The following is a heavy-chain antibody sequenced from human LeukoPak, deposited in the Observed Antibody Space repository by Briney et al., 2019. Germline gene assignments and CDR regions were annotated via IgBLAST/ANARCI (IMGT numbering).Heavy chain of an antibody. CDR3: ARAKYYDSSGYYH. V-gene: IGHV1-2*02. D-gene: IGHD3-22*01. J-gene: IGHJ4*02. CDR2: INPNSGGT. CDR1: GYTFTGYY. Sequence: GASVKVSCKASGYTFTGYYMHWVRQAPGQGLEWMGWINPNSGGTNYAQKFQGRVTMTRDTSISTAYMELSRLRSDDTAVYYCARAKYYDSSGYYHWGQGTLVTVSS.